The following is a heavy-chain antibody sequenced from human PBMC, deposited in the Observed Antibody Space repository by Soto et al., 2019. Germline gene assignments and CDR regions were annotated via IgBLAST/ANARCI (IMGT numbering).Heavy chain of an antibody. Sequence: GGSLRLSCAASGFTFSSYGMHWVRQAPGKGLEWVAVIWYDGSNKYYADSVKGRFTISRDNSKNTLYLQMNSLRAEDTAVYYCARDVEDYYGSGCYYSAAYYYYGMDVWGQGTTVTVSS. D-gene: IGHD3-10*01. V-gene: IGHV3-33*01. CDR3: ARDVEDYYGSGCYYSAAYYYYGMDV. J-gene: IGHJ6*02. CDR2: IWYDGSNK. CDR1: GFTFSSYG.